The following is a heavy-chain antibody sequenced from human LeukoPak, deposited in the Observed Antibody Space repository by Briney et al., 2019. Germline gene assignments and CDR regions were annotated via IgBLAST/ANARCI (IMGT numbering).Heavy chain of an antibody. CDR1: GFTFSSYS. V-gene: IGHV3-21*01. CDR3: GRENPYVS. Sequence: PGGSLRLSCAVSGFTFSSYSMKWVRQAPGKELEWVSSISSSSSYIYYADTVKGRFTISRDKAKNSLYLEMSSLRVEDTGIYYCGRENPYVSWGQRTLVTVSS. J-gene: IGHJ5*02. D-gene: IGHD1-14*01. CDR2: ISSSSSYI.